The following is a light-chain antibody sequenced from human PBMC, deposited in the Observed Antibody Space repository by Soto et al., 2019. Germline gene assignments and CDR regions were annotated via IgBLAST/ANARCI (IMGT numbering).Light chain of an antibody. CDR2: GAS. CDR1: QRVTNGY. J-gene: IGKJ2*03. CDR3: QQYCRFYVYR. V-gene: IGKV3-20*01. Sequence: ESVLTQSPGTLSLSPGERATLSCRASQRVTNGYLAWYQQKPGQAPRILIYGASNRPAGVPERFIGSESGTHFTLTIDRLEPEDFAVYYCQQYCRFYVYRFGQGTRLEI.